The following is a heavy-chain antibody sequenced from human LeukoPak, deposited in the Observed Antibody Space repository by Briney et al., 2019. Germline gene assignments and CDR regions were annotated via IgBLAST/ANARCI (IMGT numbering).Heavy chain of an antibody. CDR1: GFPFRSYW. V-gene: IGHV3-74*01. J-gene: IGHJ4*02. D-gene: IGHD5-18*01. CDR3: AMDSYGPDDY. Sequence: GGSLRLSCAASGFPFRSYWMHWVRQAPGKGLVWVARIDNDAYSSVYADSVKGRFTISRDNSKNTMFLQMNRLRGEDTGVYYCAMDSYGPDDYWGQGTLVTVSS. CDR2: IDNDAYSS.